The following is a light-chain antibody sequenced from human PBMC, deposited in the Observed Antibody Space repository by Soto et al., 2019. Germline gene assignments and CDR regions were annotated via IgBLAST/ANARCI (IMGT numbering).Light chain of an antibody. J-gene: IGKJ5*01. Sequence: EIVMTQSPATLSVSPGERVTLSCRAPQSVSSYLAWYQSKPGHPPRLLIYGASTRATGIPARFSGSGSGTDIPVTVSRLQYEGFEVFFCQQCRDWPLFPFGQWTRLEIK. CDR1: QSVSSY. CDR3: QQCRDWPLFP. CDR2: GAS. V-gene: IGKV3-15*01.